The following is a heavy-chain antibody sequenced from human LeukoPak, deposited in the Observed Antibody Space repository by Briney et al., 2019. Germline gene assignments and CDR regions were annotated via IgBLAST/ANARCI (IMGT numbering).Heavy chain of an antibody. CDR1: GFTFSSYW. D-gene: IGHD3-10*01. CDR2: INSDGSST. V-gene: IGHV3-74*01. J-gene: IGHJ5*02. Sequence: GGSLRLSCAASGFTFSSYWMNWVRQAPGKGLVWVSRINSDGSSTRYADSVKGRFTISRDNAKNTLYLQMNSLTAEDTAVYYCARHVWFGEHNGHENWFDPWGQGTLVIVSS. CDR3: ARHVWFGEHNGHENWFDP.